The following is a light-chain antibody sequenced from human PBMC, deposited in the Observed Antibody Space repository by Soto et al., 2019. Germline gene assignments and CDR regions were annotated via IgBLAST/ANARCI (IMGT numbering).Light chain of an antibody. CDR3: QQYNNWPPQIT. CDR2: GAS. V-gene: IGKV3-15*01. J-gene: IGKJ5*01. Sequence: EIVFTQSPGTLSLSPGERATLSCRASQSVSNNYLAWYQQNPGQAPRLLMYGASNRATGIPARFSGSGSGTEFTLTISSLQSEDFAVYYCQQYNNWPPQITFGQGTRLEIK. CDR1: QSVSNN.